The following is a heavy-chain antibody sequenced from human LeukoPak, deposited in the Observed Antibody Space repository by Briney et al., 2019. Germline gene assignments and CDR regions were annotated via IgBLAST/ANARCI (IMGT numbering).Heavy chain of an antibody. D-gene: IGHD1-26*01. CDR3: AKDESGSYSYNWFDP. CDR2: ISGSGGST. CDR1: GFTFSSYA. J-gene: IGHJ5*02. Sequence: GGSLRLSCAASGFTFSSYAMSWVRQAPGKGLEWVSAISGSGGSTYYADSVKGWFTISRDDSKNTLYLQMNSLRAEDTAVYYCAKDESGSYSYNWFDPWGQGTLVTVSS. V-gene: IGHV3-23*01.